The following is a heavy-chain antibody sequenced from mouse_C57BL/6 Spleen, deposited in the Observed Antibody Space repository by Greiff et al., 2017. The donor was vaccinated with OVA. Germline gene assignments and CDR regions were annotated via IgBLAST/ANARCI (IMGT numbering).Heavy chain of an antibody. CDR2: ISSGSSTI. J-gene: IGHJ4*01. V-gene: IGHV5-17*01. Sequence: EVQRVESGGGLVKPGGSLKLSCAASGFTFSDYGMHWVRQAPEKGLEWVAYISSGSSTIYYADTVKGRFTISRDNAKNTLFLQMTSLRSEDTAMYYCAKSYSNYEDYYAMDYWGQGTSVTVSS. CDR3: AKSYSNYEDYYAMDY. CDR1: GFTFSDYG. D-gene: IGHD2-5*01.